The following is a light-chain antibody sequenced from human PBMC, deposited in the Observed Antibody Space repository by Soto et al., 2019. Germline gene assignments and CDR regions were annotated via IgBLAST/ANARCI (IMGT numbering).Light chain of an antibody. V-gene: IGLV2-23*01. Sequence: QSVLTQPASVSGSPGQSITISCTGTSSDVGNYNLVSWYQQHPGKAPKLMIYEGSKRPSGVSNRFSGSKSGNTASLTISGLHAEYEADYYCCSYAGSSTLLFGGGTKLTVL. CDR3: CSYAGSSTLL. J-gene: IGLJ2*01. CDR1: SSDVGNYNL. CDR2: EGS.